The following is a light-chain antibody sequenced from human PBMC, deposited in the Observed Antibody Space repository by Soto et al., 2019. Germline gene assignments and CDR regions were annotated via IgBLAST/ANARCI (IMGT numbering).Light chain of an antibody. Sequence: EIMFTQSLGTLSLSQGERATLSCRASQSLANSFIAWYQQKPGQAPRLLIYDTSSRASGIPDRFSGSGSGTDFTLTISRLEPEDFAVYYCQQDGSSPRTFGQGTKVDIK. CDR3: QQDGSSPRT. V-gene: IGKV3-20*01. J-gene: IGKJ1*01. CDR1: QSLANSF. CDR2: DTS.